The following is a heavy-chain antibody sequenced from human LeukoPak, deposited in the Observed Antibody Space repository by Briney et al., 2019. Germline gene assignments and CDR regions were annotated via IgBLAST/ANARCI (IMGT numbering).Heavy chain of an antibody. CDR2: INPSGGST. J-gene: IGHJ3*02. Sequence: ASVKVSCKASGYTFTSYYMHWVRQAPGQGLEWMGIINPSGGSTSYAQKFQGRVTMTRDMSTSTVYMELSSLRSEDTAVYYCARDCSGSKGKDDAFDIWGQGTMVTVSS. V-gene: IGHV1-46*01. CDR1: GYTFTSYY. D-gene: IGHD1-26*01. CDR3: ARDCSGSKGKDDAFDI.